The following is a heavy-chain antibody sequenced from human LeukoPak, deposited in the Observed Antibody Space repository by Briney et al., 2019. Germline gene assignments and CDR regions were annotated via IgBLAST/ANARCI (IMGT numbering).Heavy chain of an antibody. J-gene: IGHJ3*02. D-gene: IGHD5-12*01. CDR1: GGSFSGYY. CDR3: ARGVATENDAFDI. CDR2: INHSGST. Sequence: PSETLSLTCAVYGGSFSGYYWSWIRQPPGKGLEWIGEINHSGSTNYNPSLKSRVTISVDTSKNQFSLKLISVTAADTAVYYCARGVATENDAFDIWGQGTMVTVSS. V-gene: IGHV4-34*01.